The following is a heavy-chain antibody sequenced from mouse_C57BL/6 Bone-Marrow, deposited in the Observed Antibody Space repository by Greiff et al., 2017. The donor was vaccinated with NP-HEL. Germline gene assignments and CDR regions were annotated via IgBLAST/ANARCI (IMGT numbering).Heavy chain of an antibody. CDR2: ISGGGGNT. D-gene: IGHD1-2*01. CDR3: ARHGSLLRAWFAY. V-gene: IGHV5-9*01. CDR1: GFTFSSYT. J-gene: IGHJ3*01. Sequence: EVMLVESGGGLVKPGGSLKLSYAASGFTFSSYTMSWVRQTPEKRLEWVATISGGGGNTYYPDSVKGRFTISRDNAKNTLYLQMSSLRSEDTALYYCARHGSLLRAWFAYWGQGTLVTVSA.